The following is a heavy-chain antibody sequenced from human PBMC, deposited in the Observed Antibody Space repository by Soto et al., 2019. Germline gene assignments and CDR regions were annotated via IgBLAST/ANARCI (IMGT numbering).Heavy chain of an antibody. V-gene: IGHV3-30*18. D-gene: IGHD6-19*01. J-gene: IGHJ6*02. CDR2: ISYDGSNK. Sequence: VGSLRLSCAASGFTFSIYGMHWVRQAPGKGLEWVAVISYDGSNKYYADSVKGRFTISRDNSKNTLYLQMNSLRAEDTAVYYCAKGSVAFGTYYYYGMDVWGQGTTVTVSS. CDR1: GFTFSIYG. CDR3: AKGSVAFGTYYYYGMDV.